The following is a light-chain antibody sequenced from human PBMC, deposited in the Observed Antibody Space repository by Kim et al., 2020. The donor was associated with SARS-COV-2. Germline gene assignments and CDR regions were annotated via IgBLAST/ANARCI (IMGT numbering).Light chain of an antibody. CDR2: GKN. CDR3: NSRDSSNYVI. J-gene: IGLJ2*01. V-gene: IGLV3-19*01. CDR1: SLRKCY. Sequence: SSELTQDPAVSVALGQTVRITCRGDSLRKCYGSWYQQKPGQAPILVISGKNNRPSGIPDRFSGSSSGDTASLTIAGAQAEDEADYYCNSRDSSNYVIFGGGTQLTVL.